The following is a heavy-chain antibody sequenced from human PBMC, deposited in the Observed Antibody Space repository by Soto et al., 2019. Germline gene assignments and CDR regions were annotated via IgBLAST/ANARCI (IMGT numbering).Heavy chain of an antibody. D-gene: IGHD6-13*01. Sequence: QVQLVQSGAEVKKPGASVKVSCKASGYTFTSYGISWVRQAPGQGLEWMGGISAYNGNTNYAQKLQDRVTRTPCTSPSTADRELRSLRSDPAAVYYCAREAAAGTRDYWGQGSLVTVSS. CDR2: ISAYNGNT. CDR3: AREAAAGTRDY. CDR1: GYTFTSYG. V-gene: IGHV1-18*01. J-gene: IGHJ4*02.